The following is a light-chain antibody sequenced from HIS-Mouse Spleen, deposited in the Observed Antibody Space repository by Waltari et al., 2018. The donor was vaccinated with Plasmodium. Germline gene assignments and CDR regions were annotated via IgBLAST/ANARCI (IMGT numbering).Light chain of an antibody. V-gene: IGLV3-19*01. Sequence: SSELTQDPAVSVALGQKVRITCQGDSLRSYYASWYQQKPAQAPVLVIYGKNNRPSGIPDRFSGSSSGNTASLTITGAQAEDEADYYCNSRDSSGNHLVFGGGTKLTVL. J-gene: IGLJ2*01. CDR3: NSRDSSGNHLV. CDR1: SLRSYY. CDR2: GKN.